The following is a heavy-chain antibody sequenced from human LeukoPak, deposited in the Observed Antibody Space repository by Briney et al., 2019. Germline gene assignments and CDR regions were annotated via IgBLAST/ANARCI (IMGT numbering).Heavy chain of an antibody. CDR2: INPNSDGT. CDR3: ARDRYYDSSGYSP. CDR1: GYTFTGYY. Sequence: ASVKVSCKASGYTFTGYYMHCVRQAPAQGLEWMGRINPNSDGTNYAQTFQGRVTMTSDTSISTAYMELSRLRSDDTGVYYCARDRYYDSSGYSPWGRGTLVTVSS. J-gene: IGHJ5*02. V-gene: IGHV1-2*05. D-gene: IGHD3-22*01.